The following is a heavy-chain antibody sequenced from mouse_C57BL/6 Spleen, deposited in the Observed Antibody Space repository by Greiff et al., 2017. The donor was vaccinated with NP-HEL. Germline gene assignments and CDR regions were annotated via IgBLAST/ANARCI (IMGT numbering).Heavy chain of an antibody. CDR2: ISSGGSYT. J-gene: IGHJ4*01. D-gene: IGHD2-14*01. Sequence: EVKLVESGGDLVKPGGSLKLSCAASGFTFSSYGMSWVRQTPDKRLEWVATISSGGSYTYYPDSVKGRFTISRDNAKNTLYLQMSSLKSEDTAMYYCAREVQGYYYAMDYWGQGTSVTVSS. CDR1: GFTFSSYG. V-gene: IGHV5-6*01. CDR3: AREVQGYYYAMDY.